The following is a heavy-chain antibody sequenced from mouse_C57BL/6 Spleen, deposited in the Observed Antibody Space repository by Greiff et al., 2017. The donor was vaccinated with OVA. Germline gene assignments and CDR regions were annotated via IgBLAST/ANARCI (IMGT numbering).Heavy chain of an antibody. CDR2: ISDGGSYT. J-gene: IGHJ2*01. D-gene: IGHD1-1*01. CDR3: ARAVYYGSSYYFDC. CDR1: GFTFSSYA. V-gene: IGHV5-4*01. Sequence: EVQGVESGGGLVKPGGSLKLSCAASGFTFSSYAMSWVRQTPEKRLEWVATISDGGSYTYYPDNVKGRFTISRDHAKNNLYLQMSHLKSEDTAMYYCARAVYYGSSYYFDCWGKGTTLTVAS.